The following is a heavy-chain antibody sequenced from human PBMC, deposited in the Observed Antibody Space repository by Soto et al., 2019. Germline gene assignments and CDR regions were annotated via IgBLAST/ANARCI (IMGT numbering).Heavy chain of an antibody. Sequence: EVQLVESGGGLAQPGRSLRLSCAASGFNFDEYAMHWVRQIPGRGLEWVSSISWNSGSIDYADSVKGRFSISRDNSKNTLNLQMNSLRAEDTAVYYCARGRFSTTLYAGFDPWGQGTLVTVSS. CDR3: ARGRFSTTLYAGFDP. J-gene: IGHJ5*02. CDR1: GFNFDEYA. CDR2: ISWNSGSI. V-gene: IGHV3-9*01. D-gene: IGHD2-2*01.